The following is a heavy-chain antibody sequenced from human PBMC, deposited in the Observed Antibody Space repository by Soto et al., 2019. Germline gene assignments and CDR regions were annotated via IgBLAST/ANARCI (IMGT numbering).Heavy chain of an antibody. CDR1: GFTFSSYA. D-gene: IGHD3-9*01. Sequence: GGSLRLSCAASGFTFSSYAMSWVRQAPGKGLEWVSAISGSGGSTYYADSVKGRFTISRDNSKHTLYLQMNSLRAEDTAVYYCAKVMRYFDWLFHDAFDIWGQGTMVTVSS. J-gene: IGHJ3*02. CDR3: AKVMRYFDWLFHDAFDI. CDR2: ISGSGGST. V-gene: IGHV3-23*01.